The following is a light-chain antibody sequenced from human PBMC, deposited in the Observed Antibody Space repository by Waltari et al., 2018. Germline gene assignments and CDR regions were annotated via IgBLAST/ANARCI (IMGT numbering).Light chain of an antibody. CDR2: DAS. CDR3: HQRSSWPQT. Sequence: EIVLTQSPGTLSLSPGERATLSCRASRSISDSLAWYQQKPGQAPRLLIYDASNRATGIPARFSGSGSGTDFTLTISSLEPEDLAVYFCHQRSSWPQTFGQGTKVEIK. V-gene: IGKV3-11*01. CDR1: RSISDS. J-gene: IGKJ1*01.